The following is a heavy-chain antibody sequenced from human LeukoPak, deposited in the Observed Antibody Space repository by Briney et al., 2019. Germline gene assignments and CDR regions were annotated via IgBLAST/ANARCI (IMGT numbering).Heavy chain of an antibody. D-gene: IGHD2-21*01. V-gene: IGHV4-31*01. J-gene: IGHJ5*02. CDR1: GASISSGGYY. Sequence: SETLSLTCTVSGASISSGGYYCSWRRQHPGKGLEWIGYIYDSGSTYYNPSLKSQFTISLDTSKNQFSLKLSSVTAADMAVYYCARSPPRSINWFDPWGQGTLVNVSS. CDR3: ARSPPRSINWFDP. CDR2: IYDSGST.